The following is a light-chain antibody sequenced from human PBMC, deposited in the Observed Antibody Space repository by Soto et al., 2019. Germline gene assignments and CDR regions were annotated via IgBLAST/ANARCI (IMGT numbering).Light chain of an antibody. CDR1: QSISAW. J-gene: IGKJ1*01. CDR3: QQSYSSPPT. V-gene: IGKV1-5*03. CDR2: KAS. Sequence: DIQMTQSPSTLSASVGDRVSINCRASQSISAWLAWYQQKPGKAPRLLIYKASTLEIGVPSRFSGSGSGPDFTLTISSLQPEDFATYYCQQSYSSPPTFGQGTKVDNK.